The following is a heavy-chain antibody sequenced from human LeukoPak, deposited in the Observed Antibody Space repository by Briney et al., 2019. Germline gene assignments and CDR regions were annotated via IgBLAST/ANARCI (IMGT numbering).Heavy chain of an antibody. CDR2: VSAGHHA. J-gene: IGHJ4*02. CDR1: GFTFGGHD. Sequence: PGGSLRLSCTASGFTFGGHDMHWVRQATGDGLEWVAAVSAGHHAFYAGSVKGRFTVSREDAKNSLYLQMNSLRAGDMAVYYCVREARGYHYTYFDYWGQGSLVTVSS. D-gene: IGHD5-18*01. V-gene: IGHV3-13*01. CDR3: VREARGYHYTYFDY.